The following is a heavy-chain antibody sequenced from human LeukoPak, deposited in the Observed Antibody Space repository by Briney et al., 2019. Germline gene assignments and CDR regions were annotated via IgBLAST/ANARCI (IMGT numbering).Heavy chain of an antibody. V-gene: IGHV1-69*04. CDR2: IIPILGIA. J-gene: IGHJ6*02. D-gene: IGHD2-21*02. Sequence: SVTVSFKASGGTFSSYAISWVRQAPGQGLGWMGRIIPILGIANYAQKFQGRVTITADKSTSTAYMELSSLRSEDTAVYYCASNIVVVTAITYYYYGMDVWGQGTTVTVSS. CDR3: ASNIVVVTAITYYYYGMDV. CDR1: GGTFSSYA.